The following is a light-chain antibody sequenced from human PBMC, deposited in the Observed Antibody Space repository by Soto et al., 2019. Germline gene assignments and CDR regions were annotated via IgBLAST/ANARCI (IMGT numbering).Light chain of an antibody. CDR3: QQYGSSRT. J-gene: IGKJ1*01. CDR1: QSVSSSY. Sequence: EIVLTQSPGTLSLSPGERATLSCRASQSVSSSYLAWYQQKPGQAPRLLIYGASSRATGMPDRFSGSGSGTDFTLIISSLEPEDFAVYYCQQYGSSRTFGQWTKVEI. V-gene: IGKV3-20*01. CDR2: GAS.